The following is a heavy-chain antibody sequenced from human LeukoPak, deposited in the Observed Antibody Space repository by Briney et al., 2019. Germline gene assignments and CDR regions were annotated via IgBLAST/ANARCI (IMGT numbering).Heavy chain of an antibody. J-gene: IGHJ6*02. V-gene: IGHV4-61*02. Sequence: PSRTLSLTCTVSGGSISSGRYYWSWIRQPAGKALEWIGRLSSTGSTNYNPSLKSRVTISVDTSKNQFALNLSSVTAADTAVYYCARQGGYCDASSCYSGDYYYYHGMDVWGQGTTVTVSS. CDR2: LSSTGST. CDR1: GGSISSGRYY. CDR3: ARQGGYCDASSCYSGDYYYYHGMDV. D-gene: IGHD2-2*02.